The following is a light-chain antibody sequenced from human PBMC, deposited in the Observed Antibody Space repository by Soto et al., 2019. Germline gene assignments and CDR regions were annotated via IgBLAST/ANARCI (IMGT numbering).Light chain of an antibody. CDR3: QQYGSSPRT. CDR1: QSVSSNY. J-gene: IGKJ2*02. V-gene: IGKV3-20*01. CDR2: GAS. Sequence: IVLTQSPGTLSLSPGERATLSCRASQSVSSNYLAWYQQKPGQGPRLLIFGASSRLTGIPDRFSGSGSGTEFTLTISRLEPEDVGVYYCQQYGSSPRTFGQGTKVEIK.